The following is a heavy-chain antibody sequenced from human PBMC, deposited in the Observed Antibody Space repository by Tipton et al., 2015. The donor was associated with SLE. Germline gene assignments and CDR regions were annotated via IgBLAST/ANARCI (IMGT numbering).Heavy chain of an antibody. J-gene: IGHJ4*02. Sequence: TLSLTCAVYGGSFSGYYWSWIRQPPGKGLEWIGEINHSGSTNYNPSLKSRVTMSVGTSKNQFSLKLSSVTAADTAVYYCASLVWGSGSYLRDYWGQGTLVTVSS. CDR3: ASLVWGSGSYLRDY. CDR1: GGSFSGYY. V-gene: IGHV4-34*01. D-gene: IGHD3-10*01. CDR2: INHSGST.